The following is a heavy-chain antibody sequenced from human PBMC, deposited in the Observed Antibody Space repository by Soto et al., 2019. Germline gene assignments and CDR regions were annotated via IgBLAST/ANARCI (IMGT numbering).Heavy chain of an antibody. Sequence: SLRLSCAASGFSFDTYAMSWVRQAPGKGLEYVSAISSNGGSTYYADSVKGRFTISRDNSKNTLYLQMSSLRAEDTAVYYCVKGSEYVALNWFDPWGQGTLVTVSS. J-gene: IGHJ5*02. V-gene: IGHV3-64D*08. CDR1: GFSFDTYA. CDR3: VKGSEYVALNWFDP. CDR2: ISSNGGST. D-gene: IGHD2-15*01.